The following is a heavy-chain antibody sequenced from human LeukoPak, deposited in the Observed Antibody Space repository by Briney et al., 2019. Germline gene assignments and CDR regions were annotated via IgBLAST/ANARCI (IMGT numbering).Heavy chain of an antibody. D-gene: IGHD2-15*01. J-gene: IGHJ6*02. CDR3: AGSYCSGGSCYSDYYYGMDV. CDR1: GYTFTSYY. V-gene: IGHV1-46*01. Sequence: GASVKVSCKASGYTFTSYYMHWVRQAPGQGLEWMGIINPSGGSTSYAQKFQGRVTMTRDTSTSTVYMELSSLRSEDTAVYYCAGSYCSGGSCYSDYYYGMDVWGQGTTVTVSS. CDR2: INPSGGST.